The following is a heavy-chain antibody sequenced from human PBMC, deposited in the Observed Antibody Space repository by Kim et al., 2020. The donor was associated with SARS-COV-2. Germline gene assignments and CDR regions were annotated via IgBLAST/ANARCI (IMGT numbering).Heavy chain of an antibody. Sequence: GGSLRLSCAASGFTFDDYAMHWVRQAPGKGLEWVSGISWNSGSIGYADSVKGRFTISRDNAKNSLYLQMNSLRAEDTALYYCAKDKVGIATAGTPAVDYWGEGTLATVSS. V-gene: IGHV3-9*01. CDR1: GFTFDDYA. CDR2: ISWNSGSI. CDR3: AKDKVGIATAGTPAVDY. J-gene: IGHJ4*02. D-gene: IGHD6-13*01.